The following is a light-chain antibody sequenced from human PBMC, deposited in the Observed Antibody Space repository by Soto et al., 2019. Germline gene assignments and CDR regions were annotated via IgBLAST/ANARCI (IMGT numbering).Light chain of an antibody. Sequence: EILLTQSPATLSSSPGQRATISCRASQGVSSCYSAWYQQKPGQAPRLLIYGASSRATGIPVRFSGSGSGTDFTLTISGLEPEDFAVYYCQQYRTSPQTFGQGTKLEIK. CDR1: QGVSSCY. J-gene: IGKJ2*01. V-gene: IGKV3-20*01. CDR3: QQYRTSPQT. CDR2: GAS.